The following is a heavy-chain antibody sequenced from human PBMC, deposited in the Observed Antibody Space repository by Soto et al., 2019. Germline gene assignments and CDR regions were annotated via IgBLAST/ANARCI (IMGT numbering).Heavy chain of an antibody. D-gene: IGHD3-22*01. CDR3: ARAPDTGLLLRSPFDY. V-gene: IGHV1-18*01. J-gene: IGHJ4*02. Sequence: ASVKVSCKASGYTFTIYGIIWVRQAPGQGLEWMGWISAYNGNTNYAQKLQSRVTMTTDTSTSTAYMELRSLRSDDTAVYYCARAPDTGLLLRSPFDYWGQGTLVTV. CDR2: ISAYNGNT. CDR1: GYTFTIYG.